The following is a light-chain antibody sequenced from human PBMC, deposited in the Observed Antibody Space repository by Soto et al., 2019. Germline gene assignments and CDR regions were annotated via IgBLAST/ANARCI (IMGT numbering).Light chain of an antibody. CDR1: SSNIGSNY. CDR3: AAWDDSLSGVV. V-gene: IGLV1-47*01. J-gene: IGLJ3*02. Sequence: QSVLTQPPSASGTPGQRVTISCSGSSSNIGSNYVYWYQQLPATAPKLLIYRNNQRPSGVPDRFSGSKSGTSASLAISGLRSEDEANYYCAAWDDSLSGVVFGGGTQVTVL. CDR2: RNN.